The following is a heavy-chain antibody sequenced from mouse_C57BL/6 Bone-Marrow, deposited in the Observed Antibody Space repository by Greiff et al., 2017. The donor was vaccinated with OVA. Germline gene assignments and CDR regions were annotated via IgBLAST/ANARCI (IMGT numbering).Heavy chain of an antibody. J-gene: IGHJ1*03. CDR2: IYPGDGDT. Sequence: QVQLQQSGPELVKPGASVKISCKASGYAFSSSWMNWVKQRPGKGLEWIGRIYPGDGDTNYNGKFKGKATLTADKSSSTAYMQLSSLTSEDSAVYFCALYGSSLVHFDVWGTGTTVTVSS. D-gene: IGHD1-1*01. CDR1: GYAFSSSW. V-gene: IGHV1-82*01. CDR3: ALYGSSLVHFDV.